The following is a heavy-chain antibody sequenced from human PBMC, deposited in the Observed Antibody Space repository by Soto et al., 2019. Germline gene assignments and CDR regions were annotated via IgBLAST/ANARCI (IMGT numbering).Heavy chain of an antibody. D-gene: IGHD4-17*01. V-gene: IGHV3-23*01. CDR3: AKSTGDYYPYYYYYMDV. Sequence: GGSLRLSCAASGFTFSSYAMSWVRQAPGKGLEWVSAISGSGGSTYYADSVKGRFTISRDNSKNTLYLQMNSLRAEDTAVYYCAKSTGDYYPYYYYYMDVWGKGTTVTVSS. J-gene: IGHJ6*03. CDR2: ISGSGGST. CDR1: GFTFSSYA.